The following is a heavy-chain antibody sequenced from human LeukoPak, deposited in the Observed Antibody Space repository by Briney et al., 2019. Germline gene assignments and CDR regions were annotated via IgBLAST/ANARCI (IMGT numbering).Heavy chain of an antibody. CDR3: ARPWRGSFTGDGYFDY. J-gene: IGHJ4*02. V-gene: IGHV3-30*03. CDR2: ISYDGSDK. D-gene: IGHD1-26*01. Sequence: PGGSLRLSCAASGFTFSSYGMHWVRQAPGKGLEWVAVISYDGSDKYYADSVKGRFTISRDNAKNSLYPQMNSLRAEDTAVYYCARPWRGSFTGDGYFDYWGQGTLVTVSS. CDR1: GFTFSSYG.